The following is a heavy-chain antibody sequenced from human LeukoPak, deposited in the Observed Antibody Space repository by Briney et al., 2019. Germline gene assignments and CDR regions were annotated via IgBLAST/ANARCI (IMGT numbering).Heavy chain of an antibody. J-gene: IGHJ3*02. CDR2: ISAYNGNT. CDR1: GYTFTSYG. Sequence: ASVKVSCKASGYTFTSYGISWVRQAPGQGLEWMGWISAYNGNTNYAQKLQGRVTMTTDTSTSTAYMELRSPRSDDTAVYYCARGCSSTSCYKFDIWGQGTMVTVSS. D-gene: IGHD2-2*02. CDR3: ARGCSSTSCYKFDI. V-gene: IGHV1-18*01.